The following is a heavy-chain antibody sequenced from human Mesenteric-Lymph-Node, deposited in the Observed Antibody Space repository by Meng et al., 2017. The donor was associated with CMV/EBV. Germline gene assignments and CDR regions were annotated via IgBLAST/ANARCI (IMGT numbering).Heavy chain of an antibody. D-gene: IGHD6-6*01. CDR1: GDSISGGDHS. CDR2: IYYSVRT. V-gene: IGHV4-31*03. Sequence: CSVSGDSISGGDHSWSWIRQHPGKGLEWIGYIYYSVRTYYNPSLESRVAISADTSKNQFSLRLASVTAADTAVYYCASYSSTSSFDKWGQGTLVTVSS. J-gene: IGHJ4*02. CDR3: ASYSSTSSFDK.